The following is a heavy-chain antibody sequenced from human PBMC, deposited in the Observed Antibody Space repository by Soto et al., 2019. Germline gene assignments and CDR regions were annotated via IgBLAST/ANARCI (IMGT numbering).Heavy chain of an antibody. D-gene: IGHD3-22*01. CDR2: IYYSGST. Sequence: PSETLSLTCTVSGGSISSSSYYWGWIRQPPGKGLEWIGSIYYSGSTYYNPSLKSRVTISVDTSKNQFSLKLSSVTAADTAVYYCARRTDYYDSSGYYYFDYWGQGTLVTVSS. J-gene: IGHJ4*02. CDR1: GGSISSSSYY. CDR3: ARRTDYYDSSGYYYFDY. V-gene: IGHV4-39*01.